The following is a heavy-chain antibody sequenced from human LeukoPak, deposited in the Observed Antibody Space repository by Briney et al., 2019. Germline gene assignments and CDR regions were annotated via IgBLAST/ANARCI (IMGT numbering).Heavy chain of an antibody. CDR1: GGSVSSGSYY. CDR2: IYYSGST. Sequence: SETLSLTCTVSGGSVSSGSYYWSWIRQPPGKGLEWIGYIYYSGSTNYNPSLKSRVTISVDTSKNQFSLKLSSVTAADTAVYYCASSRLAGTNWFDPWGQGTLVTVSS. D-gene: IGHD6-19*01. V-gene: IGHV4-61*01. J-gene: IGHJ5*02. CDR3: ASSRLAGTNWFDP.